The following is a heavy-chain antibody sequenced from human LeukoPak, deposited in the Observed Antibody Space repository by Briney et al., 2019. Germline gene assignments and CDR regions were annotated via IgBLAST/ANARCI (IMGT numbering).Heavy chain of an antibody. V-gene: IGHV1-2*02. CDR1: GYTFTGYY. J-gene: IGHJ3*02. CDR3: ARQATPLAAFDI. D-gene: IGHD5-12*01. CDR2: INPNSGST. Sequence: ASVKVSCKASGYTFTGYYMHWVRQAPGQPLEWGGWINPNSGSTNYAQKFQGRVTMTRDTSISTAYMELSRLRSDDTAVYYCARQATPLAAFDIWGQETLVTVSS.